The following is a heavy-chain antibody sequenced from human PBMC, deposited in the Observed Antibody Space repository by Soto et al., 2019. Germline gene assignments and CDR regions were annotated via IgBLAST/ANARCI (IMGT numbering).Heavy chain of an antibody. CDR2: IDPSDSYT. V-gene: IGHV5-10-1*01. D-gene: IGHD6-19*01. CDR1: GYSFTSYW. Sequence: GESLKISCKGSGYSFTSYWISWVRQMPGKGLEWMGRIDPSDSYTNYSPSFQGHVTISADKPISTAYPQWSGLKASDTAMYYCARRKYSSSVKDNYYYYGMDVWGQGTTVTAP. CDR3: ARRKYSSSVKDNYYYYGMDV. J-gene: IGHJ6*02.